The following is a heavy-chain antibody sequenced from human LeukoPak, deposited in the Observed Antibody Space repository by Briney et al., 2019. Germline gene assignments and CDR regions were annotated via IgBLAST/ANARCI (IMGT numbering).Heavy chain of an antibody. D-gene: IGHD2-15*01. Sequence: GGSLRLSCAASGFTFRSHWMHWVRQAPGKGLLWVSRINGDGSNTTYADSVKGRFTISRDNAKNTLYLQMNSLRAEHTAVYHCARSKSWYSTDASDIWGQGTMVTVSS. CDR1: GFTFRSHW. J-gene: IGHJ3*02. CDR3: ARSKSWYSTDASDI. V-gene: IGHV3-74*03. CDR2: INGDGSNT.